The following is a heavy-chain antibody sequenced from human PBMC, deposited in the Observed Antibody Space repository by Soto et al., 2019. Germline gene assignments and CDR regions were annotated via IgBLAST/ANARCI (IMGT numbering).Heavy chain of an antibody. J-gene: IGHJ1*01. CDR3: ARGPKGGSYGGTEYFQH. D-gene: IGHD2-15*01. Sequence: SETLSLTCAVYGGSFSGYYWSWIRQPPGKGLEWIGEINHSGSTNYNPSLKSRVTISVDTSKNQFSLKLSSVTAADTAVYYCARGPKGGSYGGTEYFQHWGQGTLVTVSS. CDR2: INHSGST. CDR1: GGSFSGYY. V-gene: IGHV4-34*01.